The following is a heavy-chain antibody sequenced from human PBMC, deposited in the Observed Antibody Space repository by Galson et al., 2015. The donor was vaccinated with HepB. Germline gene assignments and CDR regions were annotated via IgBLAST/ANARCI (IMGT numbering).Heavy chain of an antibody. J-gene: IGHJ4*02. Sequence: SLRLSCAASGFTFSGSAMHWVRQASGKGLEWVGRIRSKANSYATAYAASVKGRFTISRDDSKNTAYLQMNSLKTEDTAVYYCTASNPQYSWYWGQGTLVTVSS. V-gene: IGHV3-73*01. CDR1: GFTFSGSA. D-gene: IGHD6-6*01. CDR2: IRSKANSYAT. CDR3: TASNPQYSWY.